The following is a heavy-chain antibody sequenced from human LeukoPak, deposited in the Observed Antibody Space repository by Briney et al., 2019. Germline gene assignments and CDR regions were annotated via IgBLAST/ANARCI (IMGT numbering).Heavy chain of an antibody. CDR2: IYPGDSDT. D-gene: IGHD5-24*01. CDR1: GYHFTSYW. V-gene: IGHV5-51*01. Sequence: GGALQISCKGSGYHFTSYWIGWGRQMPGKGLEGMGIIYPGDSDTRYSPSLQGQVTISVDKSISTAYLQWSSLKASDTAMYYCVSGYNWGIFDYWGQGTLVSVSS. CDR3: VSGYNWGIFDY. J-gene: IGHJ4*02.